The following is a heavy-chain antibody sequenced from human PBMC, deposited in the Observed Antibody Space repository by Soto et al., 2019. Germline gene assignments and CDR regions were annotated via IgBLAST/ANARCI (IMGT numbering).Heavy chain of an antibody. D-gene: IGHD3-22*01. CDR2: ISWNSVSI. CDR1: GFTFDDYA. J-gene: IGHJ5*01. CDR3: AKTPYDTSGYYDS. Sequence: EVQLVESGGGLVQPGRSLRLSCAASGFTFDDYAMHWVRQAQGKGLEWVSGISWNSVSIGYADSVKSRFTISRDNAKNSLYLQMNSLRAEDTALYYCAKTPYDTSGYYDSWGQGTLVTVSS. V-gene: IGHV3-9*01.